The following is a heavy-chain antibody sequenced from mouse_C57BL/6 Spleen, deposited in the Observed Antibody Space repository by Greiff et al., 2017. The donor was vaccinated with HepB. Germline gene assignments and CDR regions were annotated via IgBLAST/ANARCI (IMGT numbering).Heavy chain of an antibody. CDR1: GYTFPSYW. J-gene: IGHJ2*01. CDR3: ARLASHYFDY. CDR2: IDTSDSYT. V-gene: IGHV1-69*01. Sequence: QVQLQQPGAELVLPGASVKLSCKASGYTFPSYWMHWVKQRPGQGLEWIGEIDTSDSYTNYNQKFKCKSTLTVDKSSSTSYMQLSSLTSEDSAVYYCARLASHYFDYWGQGTTLTVSS.